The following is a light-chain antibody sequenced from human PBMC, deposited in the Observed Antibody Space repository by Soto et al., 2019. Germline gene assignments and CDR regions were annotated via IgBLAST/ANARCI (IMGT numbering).Light chain of an antibody. CDR3: QQYGSSRGT. J-gene: IGKJ1*01. CDR1: ESVSTN. CDR2: GAS. V-gene: IGKV3-20*01. Sequence: EMEMTQSPATLSLAAGERVTLSFRASESVSTNLAWYQQKAGQAPRLLIYGASTRATGIPDRFSGSGSGTDFTLTISRLEPEDFAVYYCQQYGSSRGTFGQGTKVDIK.